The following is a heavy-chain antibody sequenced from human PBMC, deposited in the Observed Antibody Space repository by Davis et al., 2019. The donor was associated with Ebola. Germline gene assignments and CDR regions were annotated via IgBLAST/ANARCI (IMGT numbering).Heavy chain of an antibody. CDR3: ARAWGLRYFDWLSNWFDP. Sequence: ASVKVSCKASGYTFTSYYMHWVRQAPGQGLEWMGIINPSGGSTSYAQKFQGRVTMTRDTSTSTVYMELSSLRSEDTAVYYCARAWGLRYFDWLSNWFDPWGQGTLVTVSS. J-gene: IGHJ5*02. V-gene: IGHV1-46*01. CDR2: INPSGGST. D-gene: IGHD3-9*01. CDR1: GYTFTSYY.